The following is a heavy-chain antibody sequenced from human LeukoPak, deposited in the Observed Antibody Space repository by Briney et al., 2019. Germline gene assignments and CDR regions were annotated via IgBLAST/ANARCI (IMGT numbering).Heavy chain of an antibody. J-gene: IGHJ4*02. CDR2: INHSGGT. CDR3: AKGQNPYRSWSSFDY. Sequence: SETLSLTCAVYGGSFSGYYWSWIRQPPGKGLEWIGEINHSGGTNYNPSLKSRVTISVDTSKNQFSLKLSSVTAADTAVYYCAKGQNPYRSWSSFDYWGQGTLVTVSS. V-gene: IGHV4-34*01. CDR1: GGSFSGYY. D-gene: IGHD6-6*01.